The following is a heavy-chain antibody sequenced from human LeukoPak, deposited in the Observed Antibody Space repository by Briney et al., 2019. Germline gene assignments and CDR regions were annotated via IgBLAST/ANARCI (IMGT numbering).Heavy chain of an antibody. Sequence: PSETLSLTCTVSGGSISSYYWSWIRQPAGKGLEWIGRIYTSGSTNYNPSLKSRVTMSVDTSKNQFSLKLSSVTAADTAVYFCARHSYYAVVVKAFDIWGQGTMVTVSS. J-gene: IGHJ3*02. CDR1: GGSISSYY. CDR2: IYTSGST. V-gene: IGHV4-4*07. D-gene: IGHD2-2*01. CDR3: ARHSYYAVVVKAFDI.